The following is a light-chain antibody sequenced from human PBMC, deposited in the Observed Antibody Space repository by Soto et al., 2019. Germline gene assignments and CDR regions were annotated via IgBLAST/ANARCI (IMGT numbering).Light chain of an antibody. CDR2: GVT. CDR3: CTYTHRATYV. Sequence: QSVLTQPASVSGSPGQSIAISCTGTSSDVGGYNYVSWYQQHPGKAPKLIIYGVTNRPSGVSDRFSGSKSGNTASLTISGLQAEEKPDYYCCTYTHRATYVFGTGTRVT. J-gene: IGLJ1*01. CDR1: SSDVGGYNY. V-gene: IGLV2-14*03.